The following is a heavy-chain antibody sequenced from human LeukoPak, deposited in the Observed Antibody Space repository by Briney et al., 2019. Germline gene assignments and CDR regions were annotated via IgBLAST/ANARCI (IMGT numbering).Heavy chain of an antibody. CDR3: AREVGSSWLDYYYGMDV. J-gene: IGHJ6*02. CDR2: INTNTGNP. CDR1: GYTFTSYA. V-gene: IGHV7-4-1*02. D-gene: IGHD6-13*01. Sequence: GASVKVSCKASGYTFTSYAMNWVRQAPGQGREWMGWINTNTGNPTYAQGFTGRFVFSLDTSVSTAYLQISSLKAEDTAVYYCAREVGSSWLDYYYGMDVWGQGTTVTVSS.